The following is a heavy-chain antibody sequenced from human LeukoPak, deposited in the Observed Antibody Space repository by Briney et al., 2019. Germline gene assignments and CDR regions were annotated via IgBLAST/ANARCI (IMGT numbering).Heavy chain of an antibody. CDR2: IIPIFGTA. J-gene: IGHJ4*02. D-gene: IGHD3-3*01. CDR3: ARVRSYDFWSGPPSD. CDR1: GGTFSSYA. V-gene: IGHV1-69*05. Sequence: SVKVSCKASGGTFSSYAISWVRQAPGQGLEWMGGIIPIFGTANYAQKFQGRVTITTDESTSTAYMELSSLRPEDTAVYYCARVRSYDFWSGPPSDWGQGTLVTVSS.